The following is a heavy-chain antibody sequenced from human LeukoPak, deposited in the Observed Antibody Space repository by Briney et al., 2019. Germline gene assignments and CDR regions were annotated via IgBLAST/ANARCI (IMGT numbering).Heavy chain of an antibody. V-gene: IGHV1-69*01. CDR2: IITIFGTA. D-gene: IGHD3-16*01. Sequence: LKLSSTASGGTFTISATSSVGQAPGQGLEWMGGIITIFGTANYAQKFQGRVTITADESTCTAYLELSTVRAGDTAVYYCARGGEGATFYFGYWGQGTLVTVSS. CDR1: GGTFTISA. J-gene: IGHJ4*02. CDR3: ARGGEGATFYFGY.